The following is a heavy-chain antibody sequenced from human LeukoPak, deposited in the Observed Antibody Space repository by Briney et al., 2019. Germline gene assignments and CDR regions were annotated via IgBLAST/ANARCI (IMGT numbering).Heavy chain of an antibody. CDR3: ARVQVARVGAGGY. V-gene: IGHV1-8*02. Sequence: AASVKVSCKASGGTFSSYAISWVRQATGQGLEWMGWMNPNSGNTGYAQKFQGRVTMTRNTSISTAYMELSSLRSEDTAVYYCARVQVARVGAGGYWGQGTLVTVSS. D-gene: IGHD1-26*01. CDR1: GGTFSSYA. J-gene: IGHJ4*02. CDR2: MNPNSGNT.